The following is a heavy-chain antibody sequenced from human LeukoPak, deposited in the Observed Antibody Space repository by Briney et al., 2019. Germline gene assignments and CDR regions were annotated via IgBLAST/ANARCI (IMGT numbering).Heavy chain of an antibody. Sequence: SETLSLTCAVYGGSFSGYYWSWIRQPPGKGLEWIGEINHSGSTNYNLSLKSRVTISVDTSKNQFSLKLSSVTAADTAVYYCARGREELVVPAYYFDYWGQGTLVTVSS. V-gene: IGHV4-34*01. D-gene: IGHD2-2*01. CDR2: INHSGST. J-gene: IGHJ4*02. CDR1: GGSFSGYY. CDR3: ARGREELVVPAYYFDY.